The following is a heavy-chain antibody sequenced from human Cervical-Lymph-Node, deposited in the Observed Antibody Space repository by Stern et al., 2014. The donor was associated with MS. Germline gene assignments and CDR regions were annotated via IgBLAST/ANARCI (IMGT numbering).Heavy chain of an antibody. Sequence: QMQLVQSGPGLLKPSETLSLTCTVSGGSVRSNHWSWIRQSPGKGLEWIAYIYYSGSTNYNPSLKSRVTISIDTSKNQFSLKLNSVAAADTAVYYCAGQQLLQDAFDMWGQGTMVIVSS. CDR1: GGSVRSNH. J-gene: IGHJ3*02. D-gene: IGHD4-11*01. CDR2: IYYSGST. CDR3: AGQQLLQDAFDM. V-gene: IGHV4-59*02.